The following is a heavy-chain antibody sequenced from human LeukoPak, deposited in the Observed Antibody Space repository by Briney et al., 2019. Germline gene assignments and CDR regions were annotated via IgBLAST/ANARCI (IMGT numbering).Heavy chain of an antibody. CDR2: IRGVRGTYST. CDR1: GFTFSNYA. J-gene: IGHJ3*02. V-gene: IGHV3-23*01. CDR3: GRDPNGDYIGAFDM. D-gene: IGHD4-17*01. Sequence: GGSLRLSCAASGFTFSNYAMIWVRQAPGKGLEWVSAIRGVRGTYSTEYADSVKDRFTISRDNSKSTLYLQMNSLRAEDTAVYYCGRDPNGDYIGAFDMWGQGTVVTVSS.